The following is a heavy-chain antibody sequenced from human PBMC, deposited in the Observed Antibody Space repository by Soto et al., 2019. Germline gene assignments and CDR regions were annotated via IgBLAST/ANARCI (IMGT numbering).Heavy chain of an antibody. CDR1: GFTFSSYG. J-gene: IGHJ4*02. D-gene: IGHD1-20*01. Sequence: QVQLVESGGGVVQPGRSLRLSCAASGFTFSSYGMHWVRQAPGKGLEWVAVISYDGSNKDYADSVKGRFTISRDNSKNTLYLQMKSVRDEDTAVYYCAKELRSDITGTRIPDYWGQGTLVTVSS. CDR2: ISYDGSNK. V-gene: IGHV3-30*18. CDR3: AKELRSDITGTRIPDY.